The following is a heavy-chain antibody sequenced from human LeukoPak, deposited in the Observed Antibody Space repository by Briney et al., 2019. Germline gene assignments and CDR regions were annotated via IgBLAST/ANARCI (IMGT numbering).Heavy chain of an antibody. V-gene: IGHV6-1*01. Sequence: HSQTLSLTCAISGDSVSSNSAAWNWIRQSPSRGLEWLGRTYYRSKWYNDYAVSVKSRITINPDTSKNQFSLQLNSVTPEDTAVYYCARETGCEAAGYYYGMDVWGQGTTVTVSS. CDR3: ARETGCEAAGYYYGMDV. CDR1: GDSVSSNSAA. J-gene: IGHJ6*02. CDR2: TYYRSKWYN. D-gene: IGHD6-13*01.